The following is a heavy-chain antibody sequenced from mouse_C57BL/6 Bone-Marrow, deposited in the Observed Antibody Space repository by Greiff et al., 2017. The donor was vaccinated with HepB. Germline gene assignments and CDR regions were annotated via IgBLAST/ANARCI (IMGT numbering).Heavy chain of an antibody. J-gene: IGHJ3*01. CDR1: GYSITSGYY. V-gene: IGHV3-6*01. Sequence: EVQLQQSGPGLVKPSQSLSLTCSVTGYSITSGYYWNWIRQFPGNKLEWMGYISYDGSNNYNPSLKNRISIIRDTSKNQFFLKLNSVTTEDTATYYCAREDSSGYFAWFAYWGQGTLVTVSA. CDR3: AREDSSGYFAWFAY. D-gene: IGHD3-2*02. CDR2: ISYDGSN.